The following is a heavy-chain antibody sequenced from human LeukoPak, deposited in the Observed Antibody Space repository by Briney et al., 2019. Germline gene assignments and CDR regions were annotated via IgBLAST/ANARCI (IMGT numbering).Heavy chain of an antibody. D-gene: IGHD3-16*02. CDR1: GYTFTSYD. J-gene: IGHJ3*02. Sequence: GASVKVSCKAPGYTFTSYDINWVRQATGQGLEWMGWMNPNSGNTGYAQKFQGRVTMTRNTSISTAYMELSSLRSEDTAVYYCASAHVWGSYRANDAFDIWGQGTMVTVSS. CDR2: MNPNSGNT. CDR3: ASAHVWGSYRANDAFDI. V-gene: IGHV1-8*01.